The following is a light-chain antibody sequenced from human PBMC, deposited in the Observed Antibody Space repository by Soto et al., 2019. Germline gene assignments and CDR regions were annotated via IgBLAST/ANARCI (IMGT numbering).Light chain of an antibody. CDR3: QQRSNWPPADT. V-gene: IGKV3-11*01. CDR2: DAS. J-gene: IGKJ4*01. CDR1: QSVSSY. Sequence: EIVLTQSPATLSLSPGERATLSCRASQSVSSYLAWYQQKPGQAPRLLIYDASNRATGIPARFSGSGSGTDFTLTISSLGPEDFAVYYCQQRSNWPPADTFGGGTKVEIK.